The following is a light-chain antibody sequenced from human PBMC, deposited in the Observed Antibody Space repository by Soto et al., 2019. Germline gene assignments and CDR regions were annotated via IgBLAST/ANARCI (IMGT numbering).Light chain of an antibody. CDR1: SSDVGGYNY. CDR2: EVS. J-gene: IGLJ1*01. V-gene: IGLV2-8*01. Sequence: QSVLTQPPSASGSPGQSVTISCTGTSSDVGGYNYVSWYQQHPGKAPKLLIYEVSKRPSGVPDRFSGSKSGNTASLTVSGLQAEDEADYYCSSYVATKSYVFGTGTRSPS. CDR3: SSYVATKSYV.